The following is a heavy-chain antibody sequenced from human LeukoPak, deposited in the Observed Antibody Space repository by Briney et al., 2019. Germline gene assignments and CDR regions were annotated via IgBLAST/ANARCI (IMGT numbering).Heavy chain of an antibody. D-gene: IGHD3-22*01. J-gene: IGHJ6*02. CDR2: ILPILWIA. V-gene: IGHV1-69*04. CDR3: ATDRERYYYDSSGSDYYYYGMDV. CDR1: VGTFSSYT. Sequence: SVNVSCKASVGTFSSYTISGVRQAPGQGLEWMGRILPILWIANYAQEFQGRVTDTADKSTRTAYMELRRLRSEDTGVYYCATDRERYYYDSSGSDYYYYGMDVWGQGTTVTVSS.